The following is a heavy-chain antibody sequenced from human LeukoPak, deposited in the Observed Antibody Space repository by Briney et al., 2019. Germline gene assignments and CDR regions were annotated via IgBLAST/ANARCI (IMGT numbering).Heavy chain of an antibody. CDR3: ATYCGGDCYSPHDAFDM. Sequence: GGSLRLSRVASGFTFSNSWMNWVRQTPGRGLEWVANIKPDGRQKYYVDSVKGRFTISRDNAKNSLYLQMNSLRVEDTAAYYCATYCGGDCYSPHDAFDMWGQGTMVTVSS. CDR1: GFTFSNSW. D-gene: IGHD2-21*02. J-gene: IGHJ3*02. CDR2: IKPDGRQK. V-gene: IGHV3-7*05.